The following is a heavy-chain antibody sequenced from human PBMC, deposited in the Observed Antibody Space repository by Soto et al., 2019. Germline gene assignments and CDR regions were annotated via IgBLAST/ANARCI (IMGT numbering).Heavy chain of an antibody. Sequence: QVQLKQSGAGLLKPSETLSLTCAVYGESFSGYIWTWIRQTPGKGLQWIGQINHSGSASYNPSLKGRVTLSVHPFHKQFSLGVSSGAPPDTALYYFAGGLIKGRPYSGGWYHFCSWGQGTQVTVSS. CDR2: INHSGSA. J-gene: IGHJ4*02. D-gene: IGHD6-19*01. CDR1: GESFSGYI. CDR3: AGGLIKGRPYSGGWYHFCS. V-gene: IGHV4-34*01.